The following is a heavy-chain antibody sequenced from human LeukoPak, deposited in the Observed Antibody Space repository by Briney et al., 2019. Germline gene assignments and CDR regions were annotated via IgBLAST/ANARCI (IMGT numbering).Heavy chain of an antibody. V-gene: IGHV1-8*03. CDR1: GYTFTSNY. D-gene: IGHD2-2*01. Sequence: GASVMVSCKASGYTFTSNYMTWVRQAPGQGLEWMGWINPNSDGTNYAQKFQGRVTITRNTSISTAYMELSSLRSEDTAVYYCARGETSWTLPNDYWVQGTLVTVS. J-gene: IGHJ4*02. CDR2: INPNSDGT. CDR3: ARGETSWTLPNDY.